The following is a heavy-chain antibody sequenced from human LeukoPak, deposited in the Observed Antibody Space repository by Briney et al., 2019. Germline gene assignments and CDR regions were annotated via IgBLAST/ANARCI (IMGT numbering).Heavy chain of an antibody. J-gene: IGHJ4*02. CDR2: ISWDGGST. V-gene: IGHV3-43*01. D-gene: IGHD3-22*01. CDR3: AKDGRYYDSSGYLTYFDY. CDR1: GFTFDDYT. Sequence: PGGSLRLSCAASGFTFDDYTMHWVRQAPGKGLEWVSLISWDGGSTYYADSVKGRFTISRDNSKNSLYLQMNSLRTEDTALYYCAKDGRYYDSSGYLTYFDYWGQGTLVTVSS.